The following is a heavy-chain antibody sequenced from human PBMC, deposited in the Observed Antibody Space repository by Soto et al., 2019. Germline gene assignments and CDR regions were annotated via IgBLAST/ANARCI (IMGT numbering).Heavy chain of an antibody. J-gene: IGHJ3*01. CDR3: ARVGISSSDGFDL. D-gene: IGHD6-6*01. CDR2: IYYTGNT. Sequence: SETLCVTCIFSVAVISVTDYYWTWIRQQPGKGLEWIGFIYYTGNTYYSPSLKSRFTISVDTSENQFSLILRSVTAADTAVYYCARVGISSSDGFDLWGQGTMVTVSS. CDR1: VAVISVTDYY. V-gene: IGHV4-31*03.